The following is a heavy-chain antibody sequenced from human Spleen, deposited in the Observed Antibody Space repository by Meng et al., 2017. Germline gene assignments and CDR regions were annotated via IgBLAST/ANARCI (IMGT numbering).Heavy chain of an antibody. CDR3: ARDFEGYCSGGSCHG. CDR2: IWYDGSNK. Sequence: GGSLRLSCAASGFTFSSYAMSWVRQAPGKGLEWVAVIWYDGSNKYYADSVKGRFTISRDNSKNTLYLQMNSLRAEDTAVYYCARDFEGYCSGGSCHGWGQGTLVTVSS. CDR1: GFTFSSYA. D-gene: IGHD2-15*01. V-gene: IGHV3-33*08. J-gene: IGHJ4*02.